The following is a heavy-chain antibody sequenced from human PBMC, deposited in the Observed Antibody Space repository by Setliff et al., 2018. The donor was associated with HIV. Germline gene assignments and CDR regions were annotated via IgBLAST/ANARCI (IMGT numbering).Heavy chain of an antibody. CDR2: INPNSGVT. D-gene: IGHD3-3*01. CDR1: GYTFTGFY. Sequence: GASVKVSCKASGYTFTGFYIHWVRQAPGQGLEWMGRINPNSGVTNSAQKFQGRVTMTRDTSISTAYLELSRLRYDDTAVYYRARDRNDLWSGTLSGLHAVDIWGQGTMVTVSS. J-gene: IGHJ3*02. V-gene: IGHV1-2*06. CDR3: ARDRNDLWSGTLSGLHAVDI.